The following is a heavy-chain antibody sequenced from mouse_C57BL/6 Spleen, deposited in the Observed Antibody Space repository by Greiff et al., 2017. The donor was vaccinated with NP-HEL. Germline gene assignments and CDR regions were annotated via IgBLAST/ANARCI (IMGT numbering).Heavy chain of an antibody. Sequence: VKLQESGAELARPGASVKLSCKASGYTFTSYGISWVKQRTGQGLEWIGEIYPRSGNTYYNEKFKGKATLTADKSSSTAYMELRSLTSEDSAVYFCATTVVATNYWGQGTTLTVSS. CDR2: IYPRSGNT. D-gene: IGHD1-1*01. V-gene: IGHV1-81*01. CDR1: GYTFTSYG. CDR3: ATTVVATNY. J-gene: IGHJ2*01.